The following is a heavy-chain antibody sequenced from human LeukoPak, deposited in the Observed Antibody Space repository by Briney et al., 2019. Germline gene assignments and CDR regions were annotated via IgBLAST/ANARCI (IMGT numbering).Heavy chain of an antibody. J-gene: IGHJ4*02. V-gene: IGHV3-9*01. CDR1: GFTFDDYA. CDR3: AKRIDSGSYYWFDY. CDR2: ISWNSDSI. Sequence: GGSLRLSCAASGFTFDDYAMHWVRQAPGKGLEWVSGISWNSDSIAYADSVKGRFTISRDNAKNSLYLQMNSLRAEDTALYYCAKRIDSGSYYWFDYWGQGTLVTVSS. D-gene: IGHD1-26*01.